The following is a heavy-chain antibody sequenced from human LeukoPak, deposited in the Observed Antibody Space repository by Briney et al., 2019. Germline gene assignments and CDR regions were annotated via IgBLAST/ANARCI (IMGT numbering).Heavy chain of an antibody. V-gene: IGHV3-23*01. D-gene: IGHD4-11*01. J-gene: IGHJ3*02. Sequence: PGGSLRLSCAASGFTFSIYAVSWVRQAPGKGLQWVSSITSRGESTWYVDSVKGRFTITRDNSENTLYLQMNSLRAEDTALYYCARGASTVTAYDAFDIWGQGTMVTVSS. CDR3: ARGASTVTAYDAFDI. CDR1: GFTFSIYA. CDR2: ITSRGEST.